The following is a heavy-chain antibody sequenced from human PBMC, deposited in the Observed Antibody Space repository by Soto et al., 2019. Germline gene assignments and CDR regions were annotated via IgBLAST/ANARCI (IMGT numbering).Heavy chain of an antibody. CDR1: GYTITSYA. Sequence: QVQLVQSGAEVKKPGASVKVSCKASGYTITSYAMHWVRQAPGQRLEWMGWINAGNANTKYSQKFQGRVTITRDTSASTAYMELSSLRSEDTAVYYCARAPGAAIDYWGQGTLVTVSS. CDR3: ARAPGAAIDY. V-gene: IGHV1-3*01. J-gene: IGHJ4*02. CDR2: INAGNANT.